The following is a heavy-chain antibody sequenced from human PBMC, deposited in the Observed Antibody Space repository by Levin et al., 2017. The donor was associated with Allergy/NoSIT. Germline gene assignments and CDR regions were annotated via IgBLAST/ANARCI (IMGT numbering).Heavy chain of an antibody. CDR2: IYNSGST. CDR3: ARQCYDILTGYYNFDY. CDR1: GGSISSSISY. Sequence: GSLRLSCTVSGGSISSSISYWGWIRQAPGKGLEWIGSIYNSGSTYYNPSLKSRVTTSVDTSKNQFSLKLSSVTAAATAVYYCARQCYDILTGYYNFDYWGQGTLVTVSS. D-gene: IGHD3-9*01. V-gene: IGHV4-39*01. J-gene: IGHJ4*02.